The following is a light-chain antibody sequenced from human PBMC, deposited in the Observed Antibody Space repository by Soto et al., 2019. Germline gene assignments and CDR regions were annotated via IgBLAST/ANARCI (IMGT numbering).Light chain of an antibody. CDR2: DAS. CDR3: QQYHKLPYT. J-gene: IGKJ2*01. Sequence: DIQMTQSPSSLSASVGDRVTITCQASQDINNYLNWYHQKPGKAPEILIYDASNLETGVPSRFSGGGSGTDFTVTISSLQPEDISTYYCQQYHKLPYTFGQGTKLEIK. V-gene: IGKV1-33*01. CDR1: QDINNY.